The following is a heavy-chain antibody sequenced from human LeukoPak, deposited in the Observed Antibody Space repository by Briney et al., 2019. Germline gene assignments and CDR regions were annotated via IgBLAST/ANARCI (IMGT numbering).Heavy chain of an antibody. CDR2: INHSGST. D-gene: IGHD3-10*01. J-gene: IGHJ4*02. CDR3: AREIGEGNAFDY. Sequence: SETLSLTCAVYGGSFSGYYWSWIRQPPGKGLEWIGEINHSGSTNYNPSLKSRVTISVDTSKNQFSLKLSSVTAADTAVYYCAREIGEGNAFDYWGQGTLVTVSS. V-gene: IGHV4-34*01. CDR1: GGSFSGYY.